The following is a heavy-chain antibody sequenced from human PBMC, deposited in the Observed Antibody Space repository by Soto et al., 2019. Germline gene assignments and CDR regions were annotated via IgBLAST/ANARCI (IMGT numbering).Heavy chain of an antibody. CDR3: ARAWPGLWFYFDY. CDR1: GGSISSSNW. J-gene: IGHJ4*02. CDR2: IYHSGST. V-gene: IGHV4-4*02. D-gene: IGHD5-18*01. Sequence: QVQLQESGPGLVKPSGTLSLTCAVSGGSISSSNWWSWVRQPPGKGLEWIGEIYHSGSTNYNPSLKSRVTMSVDKSKNQCSLKLSSVTAAYTAVYYCARAWPGLWFYFDYWGQGTLVTVSS.